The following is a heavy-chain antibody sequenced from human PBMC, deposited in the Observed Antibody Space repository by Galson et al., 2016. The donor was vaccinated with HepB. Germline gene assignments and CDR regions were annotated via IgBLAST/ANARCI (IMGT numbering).Heavy chain of an antibody. CDR1: GFTFSAYA. CDR3: ARALFGDYDDTSGH. D-gene: IGHD3-22*01. Sequence: SLRLSCATSGFTFSAYAMNWVRQAPGKGLEWVAVTSDDGGKNFYADSVKGRFTVSRDNSMNTLYLQMNSLRPEDTGVYYCARALFGDYDDTSGHWGQGTLVIVSS. CDR2: TSDDGGKN. J-gene: IGHJ4*01. V-gene: IGHV3-30*04.